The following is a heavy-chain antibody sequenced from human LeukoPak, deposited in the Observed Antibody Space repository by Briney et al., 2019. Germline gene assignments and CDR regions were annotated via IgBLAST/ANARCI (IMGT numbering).Heavy chain of an antibody. J-gene: IGHJ6*02. V-gene: IGHV4-59*12. CDR3: ARDHDYGDPRGDV. D-gene: IGHD4-17*01. CDR1: GGSISSYY. Sequence: PSETLSLTCTVSGGSISSYYWSWIRQPPGRGLEWIGYIYYSGSTNYNPSLKSRVTISVDTSKNQFSLKLSSVTAADTAVYYCARDHDYGDPRGDVWGQGTTVTVSS. CDR2: IYYSGST.